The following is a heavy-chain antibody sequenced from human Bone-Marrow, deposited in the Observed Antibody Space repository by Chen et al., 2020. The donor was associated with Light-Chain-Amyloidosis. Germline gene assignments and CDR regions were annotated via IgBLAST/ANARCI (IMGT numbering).Heavy chain of an antibody. CDR1: GGSIRTSDYY. CDR2: IYYSGNT. D-gene: IGHD6-13*01. Sequence: QLQLQESGPGLVMPSGTLALTCTVSGGSIRTSDYYWGWIRQPPGKGLEWIGTIYYSGNTYYNPSLKSRVTISVDTSKKNFSLKLSSVTAADTAVYYCARQGKYSNSWYVAWYQYSGMDVWGQGTTVTVSS. CDR3: ARQGKYSNSWYVAWYQYSGMDV. J-gene: IGHJ6*02. V-gene: IGHV4-39*01.